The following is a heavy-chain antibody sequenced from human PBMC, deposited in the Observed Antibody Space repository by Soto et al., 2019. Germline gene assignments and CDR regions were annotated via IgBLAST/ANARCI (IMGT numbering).Heavy chain of an antibody. V-gene: IGHV4-30-4*01. CDR2: TYYGGNT. CDR1: GGSISSADYY. CDR3: ASGSTVVNTRDH. Sequence: QVQLQESGPGMVKPSQTLSLTCPVSGGSISSADYYWSWIRQPPGKGLEWVGYTYYGGNTYHKSSLHSRDTTSVDTSKNHCSLKRSSVTAADTAVYYCASGSTVVNTRDHWGQGALVTVSS. D-gene: IGHD4-17*01. J-gene: IGHJ4*02.